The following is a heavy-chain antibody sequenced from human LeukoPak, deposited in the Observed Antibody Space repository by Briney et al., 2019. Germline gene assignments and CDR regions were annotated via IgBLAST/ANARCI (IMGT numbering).Heavy chain of an antibody. CDR3: ARAPSEIGGYYPEYFRH. D-gene: IGHD3-22*01. Sequence: SGGSLRLSCAASGCTFSSYWMHWVRQAPGKGLVWVSRIKSDGSTRYADSVKGRFTVSRDNAKNTVSLQMNSLRAEDTGVYYCARAPSEIGGYYPEYFRHWGQGTLVIVSS. V-gene: IGHV3-74*01. CDR1: GCTFSSYW. J-gene: IGHJ1*01. CDR2: IKSDGST.